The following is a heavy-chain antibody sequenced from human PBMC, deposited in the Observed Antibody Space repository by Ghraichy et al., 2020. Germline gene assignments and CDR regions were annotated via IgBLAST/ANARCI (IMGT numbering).Heavy chain of an antibody. V-gene: IGHV4-59*08. CDR2: IYYSGST. Sequence: SETLSLTCTVSGGSISSYYWSWIRQPPGKGLEWIGYIYYSGSTNYNPSLKSRVTISVDTSKNQFSLKLSSVTAADTAVYYCARLIGGDASDIWGQGTMVTVSS. J-gene: IGHJ3*02. D-gene: IGHD3-16*01. CDR3: ARLIGGDASDI. CDR1: GGSISSYY.